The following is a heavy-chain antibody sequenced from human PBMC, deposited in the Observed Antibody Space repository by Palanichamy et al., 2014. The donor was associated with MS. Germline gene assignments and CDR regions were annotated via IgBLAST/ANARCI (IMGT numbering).Heavy chain of an antibody. Sequence: QVQLVESGGGVVQPGRSLRLSCAASGFTFSSYAMHWVRQAPGKGLDWVALTGYDGNTKYYADSVKGRFIISRDNSNNTLYLQLNSLRGEDTAVYYCARDAGQAAGVWGQGTTVTVSS. J-gene: IGHJ6*02. CDR3: ARDAGQAAGV. CDR1: GFTFSSYA. V-gene: IGHV3-30-3*01. D-gene: IGHD6-25*01. CDR2: TGYDGNTK.